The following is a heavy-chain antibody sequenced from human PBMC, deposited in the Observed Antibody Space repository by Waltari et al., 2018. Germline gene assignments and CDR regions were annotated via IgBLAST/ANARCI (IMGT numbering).Heavy chain of an antibody. Sequence: QVQLVESGGGVVQPGRSLRLSCAASGFTFSSYAMHWVRQAPGKGLEWVAVISYDGSNKYYADSVKGRFTISRDNSKNTLYLQMNSLRAEDTAVYYCARDLTESGDVWGKGTTVTISS. D-gene: IGHD3-9*01. J-gene: IGHJ6*04. V-gene: IGHV3-30-3*01. CDR1: GFTFSSYA. CDR2: ISYDGSNK. CDR3: ARDLTESGDV.